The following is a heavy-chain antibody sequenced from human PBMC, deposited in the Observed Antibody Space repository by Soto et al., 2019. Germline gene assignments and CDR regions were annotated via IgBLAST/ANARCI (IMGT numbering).Heavy chain of an antibody. D-gene: IGHD5-12*01. CDR2: ISSSGSTI. CDR1: GFTFSSYG. Sequence: GGSLRLSCAASGFTFSSYGMNWVRQAPGKGLEYISYISSSGSTIYYADSVKGQFTISRDNARNSLYLQMNRLKAEDTAVYYCARGGYEFNYWGQGALVTVSS. J-gene: IGHJ4*02. V-gene: IGHV3-48*01. CDR3: ARGGYEFNY.